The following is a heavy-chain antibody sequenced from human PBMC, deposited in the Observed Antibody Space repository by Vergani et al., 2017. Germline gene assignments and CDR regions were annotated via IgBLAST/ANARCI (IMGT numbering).Heavy chain of an antibody. CDR1: GGSISSGSYY. CDR2: IYTSGST. CDR3: AGGGGRNWFDP. Sequence: QVQLQESGPGLVKPSQTLSLTCTVSGGSISSGSYYWSWIRQPAGKGLEWIGRIYTSGSTNYNPSLKSRVTISVDTSKNQFSLKLGSVAAADPAVYYCAGGGGRNWFDPWGQGTLVTVSS. V-gene: IGHV4-61*02. J-gene: IGHJ5*02. D-gene: IGHD3-16*01.